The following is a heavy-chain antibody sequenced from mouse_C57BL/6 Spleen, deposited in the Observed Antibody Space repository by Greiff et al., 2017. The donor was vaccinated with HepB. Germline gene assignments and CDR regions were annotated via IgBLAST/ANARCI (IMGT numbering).Heavy chain of an antibody. D-gene: IGHD2-4*01. J-gene: IGHJ4*01. Sequence: QVQLQQPGAELVRPGSSVKLSCKASGYTFTSYWMDWVKQRTGQGLEWIGNIYPSDYETHYNQKFKDKATLTVDKYSSTAYMRLSNVASEDSEGYCCASEDNDYFYAMDYWGQGTSVTVSS. CDR2: IYPSDYET. CDR3: ASEDNDYFYAMDY. CDR1: GYTFTSYW. V-gene: IGHV1-61*01.